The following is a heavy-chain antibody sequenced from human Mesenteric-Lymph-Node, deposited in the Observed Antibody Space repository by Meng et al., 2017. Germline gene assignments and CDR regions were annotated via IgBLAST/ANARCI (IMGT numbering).Heavy chain of an antibody. Sequence: GGSLRLSCVASGFTFSSYGLTWVRQAPGKGLEWVSVIYSGGSTYYADSVKGRFTISRDNSRNTLYLQMNSLRADDTAVYYCVREQYESRGHWGQGTLVTVSS. J-gene: IGHJ4*02. CDR2: IYSGGST. D-gene: IGHD3-22*01. CDR3: VREQYESRGH. V-gene: IGHV3-53*01. CDR1: GFTFSSYG.